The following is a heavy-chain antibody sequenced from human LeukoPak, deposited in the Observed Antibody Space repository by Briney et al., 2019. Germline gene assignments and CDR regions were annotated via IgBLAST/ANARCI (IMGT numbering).Heavy chain of an antibody. CDR3: ARDRISVDTAMAGGDYFDY. J-gene: IGHJ4*02. V-gene: IGHV1-46*01. Sequence: ASVKVSCKASGYTFTSYYKHWVRQAPGQGLEWMGIINPSGGSTSYAQKFQGRVIMTRDTSTSTVYMELSSLRSEDTAVYYCARDRISVDTAMAGGDYFDYWGQGTLVTVSS. CDR2: INPSGGST. D-gene: IGHD5-18*01. CDR1: GYTFTSYY.